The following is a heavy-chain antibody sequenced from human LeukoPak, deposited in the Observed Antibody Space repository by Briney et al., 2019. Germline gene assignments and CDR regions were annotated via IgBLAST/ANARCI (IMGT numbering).Heavy chain of an antibody. J-gene: IGHJ4*02. CDR1: GYTLTGYY. D-gene: IGHD3-22*01. CDR2: INPNSGGT. V-gene: IGHV1-2*02. Sequence: RASVKVSCKASGYTLTGYYMHWMRQAHGQGLEWMGWINPNSGGTNYAQKFQGRVTMTRDTSISTAYMELSRLRSDDTAVYYCARGYYDSSGLLGYWGQGTLVTVSS. CDR3: ARGYYDSSGLLGY.